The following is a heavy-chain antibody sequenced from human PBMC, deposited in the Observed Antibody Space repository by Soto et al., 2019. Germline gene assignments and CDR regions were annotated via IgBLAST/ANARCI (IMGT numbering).Heavy chain of an antibody. CDR3: AGFYFYFYGGDCHLLAF. CDR1: GFSFSNDN. V-gene: IGHV3-21*01. D-gene: IGHD2-21*02. J-gene: IGHJ1*01. CDR2: ISSSAAFI. Sequence: GGSLRLSCAASGFSFSNDNMNWIRQAPGKGLEWVSSISSSAAFIYYADSVKGRFTISRDNAKNLWFLKMNCVDAEVWVFFYCAGFYFYFYGGDCHLLAFRARGT.